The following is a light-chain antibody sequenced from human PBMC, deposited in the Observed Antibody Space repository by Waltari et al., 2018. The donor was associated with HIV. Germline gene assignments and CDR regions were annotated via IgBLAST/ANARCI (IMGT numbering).Light chain of an antibody. V-gene: IGLV2-11*01. CDR1: SSDVGAYHY. Sequence: QSALTQPRSVSGSPGQSVTISCTGTSSDVGAYHYVSWYPQHPDHPGNAPKLMIYDVSKRPSGVPDRFSGSKSGNTASLTISGLQAEDEADYHCCSYAGSYTWVFGGGTKLTVL. CDR3: CSYAGSYTWV. J-gene: IGLJ3*02. CDR2: DVS.